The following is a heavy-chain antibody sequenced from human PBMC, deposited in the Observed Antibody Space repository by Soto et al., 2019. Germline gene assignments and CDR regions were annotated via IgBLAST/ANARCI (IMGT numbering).Heavy chain of an antibody. Sequence: QVQLVESGGGVVQPGRSLRLSCAASGFTFSSYAMHWVRQAPGKGLEWVAVISYDGSNKYYADSVKGRFTISRDNSKNTLYLQMNSLRAEDTAVYYCARMATAIPGYYDYWGQGTLVTVSS. CDR1: GFTFSSYA. D-gene: IGHD2-21*02. J-gene: IGHJ4*02. CDR3: ARMATAIPGYYDY. CDR2: ISYDGSNK. V-gene: IGHV3-30-3*01.